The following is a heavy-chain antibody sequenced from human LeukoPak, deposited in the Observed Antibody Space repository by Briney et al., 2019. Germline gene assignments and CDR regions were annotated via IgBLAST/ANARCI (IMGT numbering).Heavy chain of an antibody. J-gene: IGHJ5*02. CDR2: IYPGDSDT. V-gene: IGHV5-51*01. CDR3: ARHNTHRSHSNYVEWFDP. D-gene: IGHD4-11*01. Sequence: GESLKISCKGSGYSFTSYWIGWVRQMPGKGLEWMGIIYPGDSDTRYSPSFQGQVTISADKSISTAYLQWSSLKASDTAMYYCARHNTHRSHSNYVEWFDPWGQGTLVTVSS. CDR1: GYSFTSYW.